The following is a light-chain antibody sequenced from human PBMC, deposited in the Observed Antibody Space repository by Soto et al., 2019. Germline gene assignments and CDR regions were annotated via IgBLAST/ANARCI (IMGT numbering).Light chain of an antibody. J-gene: IGLJ2*01. V-gene: IGLV1-47*01. CDR2: RNN. CDR1: SSNIGSNF. CDR3: AAWDDSLSGVV. Sequence: QSVLTQPPSASGTPGQRVTISCSGSSSNIGSNFIYWYQQLPGTAPKLLIYRNNERPSGVPDRFSGSKSGTSASLAISGLRSEDEADYHCAAWDDSLSGVVFGAGTKLTGL.